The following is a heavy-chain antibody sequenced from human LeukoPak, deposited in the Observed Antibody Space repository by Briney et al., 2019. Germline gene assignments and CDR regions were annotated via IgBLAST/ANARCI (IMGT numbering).Heavy chain of an antibody. D-gene: IGHD5-18*01. J-gene: IGHJ4*02. V-gene: IGHV4-59*08. CDR2: MYNSGST. Sequence: SETLSLTCTVSGGSISGSYWSWIRQPPGKGLEWIAYMYNSGSTNYNPSLKSRVTISIDTSKNQFSLKLSSVTAADTAVYYCARARGGYSYGFIDYWGQGTLVTVSS. CDR3: ARARGGYSYGFIDY. CDR1: GGSISGSY.